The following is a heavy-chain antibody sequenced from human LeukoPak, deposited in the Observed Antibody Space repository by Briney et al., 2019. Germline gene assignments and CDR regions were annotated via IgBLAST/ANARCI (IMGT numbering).Heavy chain of an antibody. V-gene: IGHV1-46*01. J-gene: IGHJ6*04. CDR3: ARGRYGDYQVDV. Sequence: ASVKVSCKASGYTFTSYYMHWVRQAPGQGLEWMGITNPSGGSTSYAQKFQGRVTMTTDTSTSTAYMELRSLRSDDTAVYYCARGRYGDYQVDVWGKGTTVTISS. D-gene: IGHD4-17*01. CDR1: GYTFTSYY. CDR2: TNPSGGST.